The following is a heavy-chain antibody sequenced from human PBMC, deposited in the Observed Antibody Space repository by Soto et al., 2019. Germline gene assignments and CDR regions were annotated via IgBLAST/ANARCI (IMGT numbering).Heavy chain of an antibody. CDR1: GYTLTELS. D-gene: IGHD6-13*01. CDR3: ATSIAAAGPFDY. Sequence: GASVKVSCKVSGYTLTELSMHWVRQAPGKGLEWMGGFDPEDGETIYAQKFQGRVTMTEDTSTDTAYMELSSLRSEDTAVYYCATSIAAAGPFDYWGQGTLVTVSS. V-gene: IGHV1-24*01. J-gene: IGHJ4*02. CDR2: FDPEDGET.